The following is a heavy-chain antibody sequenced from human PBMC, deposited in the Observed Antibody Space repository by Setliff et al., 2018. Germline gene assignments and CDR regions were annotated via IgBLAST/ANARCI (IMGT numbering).Heavy chain of an antibody. V-gene: IGHV4-30-4*08. J-gene: IGHJ5*02. CDR1: GGSISSGHYY. Sequence: SETLSLTCTVSGGSISSGHYYWNWIRQPPGKGLEWIGYIYLSGSTYYNPSLKSRVTLSLDTSKNQFSLKLNSVTAADTALYFCAREVAGTYHYFDPWGQGTLVTVSS. CDR2: IYLSGST. D-gene: IGHD6-19*01. CDR3: AREVAGTYHYFDP.